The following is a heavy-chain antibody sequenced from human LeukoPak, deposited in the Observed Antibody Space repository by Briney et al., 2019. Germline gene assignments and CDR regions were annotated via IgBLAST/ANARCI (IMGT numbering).Heavy chain of an antibody. V-gene: IGHV1-8*01. D-gene: IGHD6-25*01. CDR3: AKVARDSGASFEY. Sequence: VASLKDSCKASGYTFTSYDINSVPQAPGEGLEWVECINPNSGKTGYRHTFQGRVTMTRNTSISTAYMGLSSLRSGETTVRYFAKVARDSGASFEYWGQGALVTVSS. CDR1: GYTFTSYD. J-gene: IGHJ4*02. CDR2: INPNSGKT.